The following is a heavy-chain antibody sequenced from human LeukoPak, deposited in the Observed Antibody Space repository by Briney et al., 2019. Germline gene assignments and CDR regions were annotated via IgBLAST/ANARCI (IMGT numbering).Heavy chain of an antibody. CDR2: ISAYNGNT. Sequence: ASVKVSCKASGYTFTSYGICWVRQAPGQGLEWMGWISAYNGNTNYAQKLQGRVTMTTDTSTSTAYMELRSLRSDDTAVYYCARAEDDYGDPYSFDYWGQGTLVTVSS. D-gene: IGHD4-17*01. CDR3: ARAEDDYGDPYSFDY. CDR1: GYTFTSYG. J-gene: IGHJ4*02. V-gene: IGHV1-18*01.